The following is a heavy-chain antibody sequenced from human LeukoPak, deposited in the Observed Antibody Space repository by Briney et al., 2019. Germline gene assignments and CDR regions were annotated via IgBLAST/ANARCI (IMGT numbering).Heavy chain of an antibody. CDR1: GFNFSSHW. D-gene: IGHD6-13*01. CDR2: IKKDGGEI. CDR3: ARDRRAASAPDY. J-gene: IGHJ4*02. V-gene: IGHV3-7*01. Sequence: GGSLRLSCAASGFNFSSHWMNWVRQAPGKGLEWVGNIKKDGGEIFYANSVKGRFTISRDNAKNAVYLQMSSLRGEDTALYYCARDRRAASAPDYWGQGTLVTVSS.